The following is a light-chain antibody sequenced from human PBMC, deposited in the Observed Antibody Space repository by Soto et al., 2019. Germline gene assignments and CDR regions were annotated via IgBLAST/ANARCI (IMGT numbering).Light chain of an antibody. CDR3: LQVANFPRT. Sequence: DIQMTQSPSSVSASVGDTVTITCRASQDINSRLAWFQQQPGRPPKYVIQAATMLQSGFPSRFAGSGSGRDFTLTIHNLQPEDSATYYCLQVANFPRTFGQGTKVDIK. CDR1: QDINSR. V-gene: IGKV1-12*01. J-gene: IGKJ1*01. CDR2: AAT.